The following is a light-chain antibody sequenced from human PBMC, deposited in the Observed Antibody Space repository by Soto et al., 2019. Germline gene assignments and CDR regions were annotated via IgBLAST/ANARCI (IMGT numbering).Light chain of an antibody. CDR2: TND. V-gene: IGLV1-44*01. CDR1: TSNIGGNP. CDR3: AAWDDSLEGYA. Sequence: QCFLTQPPSASGTPGQRFAISCSGSTSNIGGNPVNWYQQLPGAAPKLLIYTNDQRPSGVPDRFSGSKYGTSASLAISGLQTEDEADYYCAAWDDSLEGYAFGAGTKVTVL. J-gene: IGLJ1*01.